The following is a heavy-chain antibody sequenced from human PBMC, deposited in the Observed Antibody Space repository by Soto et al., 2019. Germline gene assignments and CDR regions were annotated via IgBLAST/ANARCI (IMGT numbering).Heavy chain of an antibody. D-gene: IGHD3-22*01. CDR1: AFTFSNAW. Sequence: GASLRLSCAASAFTFSNAWMSWVRQAPGKGLEWGGRIKSKTDGGTTDYAAPVKGRFTISRDDSKNTLYLQMNSLKTVDTAVYYCTTLYYYDSSGYLAGYSFDIWCRGTMVTVSS. CDR2: IKSKTDGGTT. V-gene: IGHV3-15*01. CDR3: TTLYYYDSSGYLAGYSFDI. J-gene: IGHJ3*02.